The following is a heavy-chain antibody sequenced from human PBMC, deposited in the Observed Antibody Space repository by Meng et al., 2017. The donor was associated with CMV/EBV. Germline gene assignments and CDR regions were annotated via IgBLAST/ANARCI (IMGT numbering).Heavy chain of an antibody. CDR2: TYYRSQWYS. Sequence: LRLSCAISGDSVSGSGVAWHWIKQSPSRGLEWLGRTYYRSQWYSDYAVSVKSRMTINPDTSKNQFSLQLNSVTPEDTAVYYCAGDSGWGWFDPWGQGILVTVSS. D-gene: IGHD6-19*01. V-gene: IGHV6-1*01. J-gene: IGHJ5*02. CDR3: AGDSGWGWFDP. CDR1: GDSVSGSGVA.